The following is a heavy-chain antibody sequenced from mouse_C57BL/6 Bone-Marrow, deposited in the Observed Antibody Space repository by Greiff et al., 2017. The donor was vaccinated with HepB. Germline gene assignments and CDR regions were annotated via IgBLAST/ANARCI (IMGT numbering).Heavy chain of an antibody. J-gene: IGHJ2*01. CDR3: TTFYDYYFDY. D-gene: IGHD2-4*01. CDR2: IDPENGDT. CDR1: GFNIKDYY. Sequence: EVKLLESGAELVRPGASVKLSCTASGFNIKDYYMHWVKQRPEQGLEWIGWIDPENGDTEYASKFQGKATITADTSANTAYLQLSSLTSEDTAVYYCTTFYDYYFDYWDQGNTITVSS. V-gene: IGHV14-4*01.